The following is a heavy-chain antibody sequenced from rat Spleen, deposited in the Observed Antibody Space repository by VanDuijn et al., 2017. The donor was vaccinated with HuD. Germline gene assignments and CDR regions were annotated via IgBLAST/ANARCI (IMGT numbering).Heavy chain of an antibody. J-gene: IGHJ2*01. D-gene: IGHD5-1*01. V-gene: IGHV2-13*01. CDR3: TRGLGDY. CDR1: GFSLSNYG. Sequence: VQLKESGPGLVQPSQTLSLTCTVSGFSLSNYGVIWFRQPPGKGLEWMGIIWDDGNPNYNSTLKSRLSITRDTSKSQVYLKMNSLQTDDTAIYICTRGLGDYWGQGVMVTVSS. CDR2: IWDDGNP.